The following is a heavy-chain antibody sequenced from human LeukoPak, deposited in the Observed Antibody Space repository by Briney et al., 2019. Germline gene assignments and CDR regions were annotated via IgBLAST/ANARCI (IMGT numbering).Heavy chain of an antibody. Sequence: PGGSLRLSCAASGFTSSNAWMSWVRQAPGKGLEWVGHIKSKTDAGTIDYAAPVKGRFIISRDDSKNTLYLQMNSLKSEDTAVYYCTTGGATTCYYWGQGALVTVSS. D-gene: IGHD1-1*01. J-gene: IGHJ4*02. CDR2: IKSKTDAGTI. CDR3: TTGGATTCYY. V-gene: IGHV3-15*01. CDR1: GFTSSNAW.